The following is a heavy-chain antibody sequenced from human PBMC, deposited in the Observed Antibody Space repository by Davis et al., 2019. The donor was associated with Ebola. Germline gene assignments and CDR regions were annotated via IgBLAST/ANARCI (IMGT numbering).Heavy chain of an antibody. Sequence: PGGSLRLSCAASGFTFSSYWMSWVRQAPGKGLEWVANIKQDGSEKYYVDSVKGRFTISRDNAKNSLYLQMNSLRAEDTAVYYCARGGKWATVSHEPSNMWGQGTLVTVS. CDR1: GFTFSSYW. CDR2: IKQDGSEK. V-gene: IGHV3-7*01. D-gene: IGHD1-26*01. CDR3: ARGGKWATVSHEPSNM. J-gene: IGHJ3*02.